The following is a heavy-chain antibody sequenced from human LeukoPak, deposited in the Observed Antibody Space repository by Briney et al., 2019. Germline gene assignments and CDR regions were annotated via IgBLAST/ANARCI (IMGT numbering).Heavy chain of an antibody. CDR2: ISAYNGNT. CDR3: ARDGYSSGWYEVDY. J-gene: IGHJ4*02. D-gene: IGHD6-19*01. V-gene: IGHV1-18*01. Sequence: ASVKVSCKASGDTFTSYGISWVRQAPGQGLEWMGWISAYNGNTNYAQKLQGRVTMTTDTSTSTAYMELRSLRSDDTAVYYCARDGYSSGWYEVDYWGQGTLVTVSS. CDR1: GDTFTSYG.